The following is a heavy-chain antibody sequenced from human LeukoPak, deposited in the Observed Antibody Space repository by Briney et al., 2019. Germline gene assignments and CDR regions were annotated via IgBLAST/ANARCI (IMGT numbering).Heavy chain of an antibody. J-gene: IGHJ4*02. D-gene: IGHD1-26*01. CDR2: IYSGGST. CDR3: AREYSGSSYYFDY. Sequence: GGSLRLSCAASGFTVSSNYMSWVRQAPGKGLEWVSVIYSGGSTYYADSVKGRFTISRDNSKNTLYLQTNSLRAEDTAVYYCAREYSGSSYYFDYWGQGTLVTVSS. V-gene: IGHV3-66*02. CDR1: GFTVSSNY.